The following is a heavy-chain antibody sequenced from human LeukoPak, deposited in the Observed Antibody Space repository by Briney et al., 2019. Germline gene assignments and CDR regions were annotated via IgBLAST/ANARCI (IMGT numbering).Heavy chain of an antibody. V-gene: IGHV1-69*01. D-gene: IGHD4-17*01. CDR1: GGTFTSYA. CDR2: IIPIFGTA. Sequence: ASVKVSSKASGGTFTSYAISWVRQAPGQGLEWMGGIIPIFGTANYAKKFQGRVTITADESTSTAYMELSSLRSEDTAVYYCASSDYGDYVGENWFDPWGQGTLVTVSS. CDR3: ASSDYGDYVGENWFDP. J-gene: IGHJ5*02.